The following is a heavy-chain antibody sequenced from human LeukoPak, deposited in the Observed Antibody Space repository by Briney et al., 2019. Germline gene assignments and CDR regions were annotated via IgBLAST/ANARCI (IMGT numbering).Heavy chain of an antibody. CDR3: AREYSSSSWFDY. D-gene: IGHD6-6*01. Sequence: SESLSLTCTVSGGSISSYYWSWIRQPAGKGLEWIGRIYTSGSTNYNPSLKSRVTMSVDTSKNQFSLKLSSVTAADTAVYYCAREYSSSSWFDYWGQGTLVTVSS. V-gene: IGHV4-4*07. J-gene: IGHJ4*02. CDR2: IYTSGST. CDR1: GGSISSYY.